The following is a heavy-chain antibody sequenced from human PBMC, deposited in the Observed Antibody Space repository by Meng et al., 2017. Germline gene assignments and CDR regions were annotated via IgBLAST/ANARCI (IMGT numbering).Heavy chain of an antibody. Sequence: QVQRGRPEAEVKKPGASVKVSCKASGYIFASYGIHWVRQAPGQGLEWIGWINSYSGDTNYTQTLQGRVTLTKEPSTSTAYMELRSLRSDDTAVYYCAREERGSGDSWGQGTLVTGSS. CDR2: INSYSGDT. V-gene: IGHV1-18*01. CDR1: GYIFASYG. CDR3: AREERGSGDS. D-gene: IGHD3-22*01. J-gene: IGHJ5*02.